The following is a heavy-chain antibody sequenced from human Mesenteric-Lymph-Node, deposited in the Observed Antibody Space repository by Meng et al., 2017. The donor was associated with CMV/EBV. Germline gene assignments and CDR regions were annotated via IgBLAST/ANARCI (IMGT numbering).Heavy chain of an antibody. J-gene: IGHJ6*02. D-gene: IGHD5-12*01. V-gene: IGHV3-30*03. CDR1: GFTFDDYG. Sequence: GESLKISCAASGFTFDDYGMSWVRQAPGKGLEWVAVISYDGSNKYYADPVKGRFTISRDNSKNTLYLQMNSLRAEDTAVYYCARSFIVATIFGKDYYYGMDVWGQGTTVTVSS. CDR2: ISYDGSNK. CDR3: ARSFIVATIFGKDYYYGMDV.